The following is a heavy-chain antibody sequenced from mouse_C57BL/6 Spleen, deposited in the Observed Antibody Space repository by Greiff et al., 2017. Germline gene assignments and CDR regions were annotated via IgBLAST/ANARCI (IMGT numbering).Heavy chain of an antibody. J-gene: IGHJ4*01. D-gene: IGHD1-1*01. Sequence: QVQLKQSGAELMKPGASVKLSCKATGYTFTGYWIEWVKQRPGHGLEWIGEILPGSGSTNYNVKFKGKATFTADTSSNTAYMQLSSLTTEDSAFYYCARGHSYGSMDYWGQGTSVTVSS. CDR2: ILPGSGST. CDR3: ARGHSYGSMDY. CDR1: GYTFTGYW. V-gene: IGHV1-9*01.